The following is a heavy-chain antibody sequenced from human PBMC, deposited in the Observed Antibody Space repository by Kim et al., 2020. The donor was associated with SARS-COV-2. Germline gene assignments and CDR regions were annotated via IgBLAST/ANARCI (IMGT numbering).Heavy chain of an antibody. Sequence: YAQGFTGRFVFSVDTSVNTAYMQIRSLKAEDSAVYYCARGHMIRPGYFDYWGQGTLVTVTS. CDR3: ARGHMIRPGYFDY. J-gene: IGHJ4*02. V-gene: IGHV7-4-1*02. D-gene: IGHD3-22*01.